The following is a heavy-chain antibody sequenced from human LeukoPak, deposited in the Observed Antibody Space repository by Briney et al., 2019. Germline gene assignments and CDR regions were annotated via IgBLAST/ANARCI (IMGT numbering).Heavy chain of an antibody. D-gene: IGHD3-10*01. CDR1: GGSISSSSYY. CDR3: AREKGKTDY. J-gene: IGHJ4*02. CDR2: IYYSGST. Sequence: PSETLSLTCTVSGGSISSSSYYWGWIRQPPGKGLEWIGSIYYSGSTYYNPSLKSRVTISVDTSKNQFSLKLSSVTAADTAVYYCAREKGKTDYWGQGTLVTVSS. V-gene: IGHV4-39*07.